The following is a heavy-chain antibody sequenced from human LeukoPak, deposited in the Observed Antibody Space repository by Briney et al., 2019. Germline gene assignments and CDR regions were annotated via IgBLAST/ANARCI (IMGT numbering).Heavy chain of an antibody. Sequence: GGSLRLSCAASGFTFSSYWMSWVRQAPGKGLEWVANINQDGSENYYVDSVKGRFTISRDNAKNSLDLQMNSLRADDTAVYYCARGRRYPVYGGQGTLVTVSS. D-gene: IGHD2-15*01. V-gene: IGHV3-7*02. CDR2: INQDGSEN. CDR1: GFTFSSYW. J-gene: IGHJ4*02. CDR3: ARGRRYPVY.